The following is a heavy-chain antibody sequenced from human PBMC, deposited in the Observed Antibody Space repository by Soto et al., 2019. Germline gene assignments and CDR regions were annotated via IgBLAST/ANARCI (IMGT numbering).Heavy chain of an antibody. CDR3: ARHLSIRSLFLGGTGDNWDQH. D-gene: IGHD1-1*01. Sequence: SETLSLTCTVSGGSISSSSYYWGWIRQPPGKGLEWIGSIYYSGSTYYNPSLKSRVTISVDTSKNQFSLKLSSVTAADTAVYYCARHLSIRSLFLGGTGDNWDQHWGQGDLLTVSS. J-gene: IGHJ4*02. CDR1: GGSISSSSYY. CDR2: IYYSGST. V-gene: IGHV4-39*01.